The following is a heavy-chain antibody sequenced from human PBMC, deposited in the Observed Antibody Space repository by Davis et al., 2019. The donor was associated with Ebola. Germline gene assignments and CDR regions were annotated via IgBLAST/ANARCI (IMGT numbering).Heavy chain of an antibody. J-gene: IGHJ4*02. CDR1: GYSFTTYW. CDR2: IYPGDSDT. V-gene: IGHV5-51*01. Sequence: GESLKISCKGSGYSFTTYWIAWVRQMPGKGLEWMGIIYPGDSDTRYSPSFQGQVTISADKSINTAYLQWSSLKASDTAMYYCARRVNSYGYLVDYWGQGTLVTVSS. D-gene: IGHD5-18*01. CDR3: ARRVNSYGYLVDY.